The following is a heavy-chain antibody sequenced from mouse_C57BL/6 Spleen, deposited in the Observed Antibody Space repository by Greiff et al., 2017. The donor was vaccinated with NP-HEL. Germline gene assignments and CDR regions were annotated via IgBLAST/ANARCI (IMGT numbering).Heavy chain of an antibody. J-gene: IGHJ1*03. CDR3: ASTVLLRYWYFDV. D-gene: IGHD1-1*01. CDR2: ISSGSSTI. Sequence: EVQLVESGGGLVKPGGSLKLSCAASGFTFSDYGMHWVRQAPEKGLEWVAYISSGSSTIYYADTVKGRFTISRDNAKNTLFLQMTSLRSEDTSMYYCASTVLLRYWYFDVWGTGTTVTVSS. CDR1: GFTFSDYG. V-gene: IGHV5-17*01.